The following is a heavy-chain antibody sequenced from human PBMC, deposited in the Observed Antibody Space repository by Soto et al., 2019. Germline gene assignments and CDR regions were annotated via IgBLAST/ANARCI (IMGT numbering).Heavy chain of an antibody. D-gene: IGHD6-13*01. CDR1: GFTLSDHF. V-gene: IGHV3-11*04. Sequence: PGGSLRLSCAASGFTLSDHFMSWIRQAPGKGLEWVSYISSSSSTIYYTDSVKGRFTISRDNAKNSLYLQMNSLRAEDTAVYYCARHPERIAEIGWFDPWGQGTLVTVSS. J-gene: IGHJ5*02. CDR3: ARHPERIAEIGWFDP. CDR2: ISSSSSTI.